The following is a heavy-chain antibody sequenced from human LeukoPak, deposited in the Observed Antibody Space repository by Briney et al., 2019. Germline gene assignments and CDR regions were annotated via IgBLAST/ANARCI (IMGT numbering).Heavy chain of an antibody. Sequence: QTGGSLRLSRAASGFIFSSDALSWVRQALGKGLEWVSLISGSGGRTDYADSVKGRFTISRDNSKNTLYLQMNSLKAEDTAVYYCAKHVRTSVWFFDYWGQGTLVTVSS. CDR3: AKHVRTSVWFFDY. V-gene: IGHV3-23*01. D-gene: IGHD6-19*01. CDR1: GFIFSSDA. J-gene: IGHJ4*02. CDR2: ISGSGGRT.